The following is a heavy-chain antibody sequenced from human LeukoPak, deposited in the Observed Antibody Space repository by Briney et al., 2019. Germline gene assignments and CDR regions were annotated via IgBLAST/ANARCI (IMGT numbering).Heavy chain of an antibody. CDR3: AKRIYDFWSGYYRRAENHFDY. D-gene: IGHD3-3*01. V-gene: IGHV3-23*01. CDR2: ISGSAGST. J-gene: IGHJ4*02. CDR1: GFTFSSYA. Sequence: GSLRLSCAASGFTFSSYAMSWVRQAPGKGLEWVSAISGSAGSTYYADPVKGRFTISRDNSKNTLYLQMNSLRAEDTAVYYCAKRIYDFWSGYYRRAENHFDYWGQGTLVTVSS.